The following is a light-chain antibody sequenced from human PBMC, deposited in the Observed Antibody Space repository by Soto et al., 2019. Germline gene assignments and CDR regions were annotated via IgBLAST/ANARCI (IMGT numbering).Light chain of an antibody. CDR2: EVS. CDR3: SSYAGSNYYV. V-gene: IGLV2-8*01. CDR1: SSDVGGYNY. J-gene: IGLJ1*01. Sequence: QSVLTQPPSASGSPRQSVTISCTGTSSDVGGYNYVSWYQQHPGKAPKLMIYEVSKRPSGVPDRFSGSKSGNTASLTVSGLQAEDEADYYCSSYAGSNYYVFGTGTKVTVL.